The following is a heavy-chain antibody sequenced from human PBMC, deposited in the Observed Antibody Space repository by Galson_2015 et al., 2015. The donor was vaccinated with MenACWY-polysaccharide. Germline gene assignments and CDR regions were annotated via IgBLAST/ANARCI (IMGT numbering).Heavy chain of an antibody. CDR3: VKGGWADN. CDR1: GFNFSISV. Sequence: SLRLSCAASGFNFSISVMTWVRQAPGTGLEWVSGISRGSDTAYYTDSVKGRFTISRDNSKDTVHLQMDSLRADDTAVYYCVKGGWADNWGQGTLVTVSS. D-gene: IGHD1-26*01. CDR2: ISRGSDTA. J-gene: IGHJ4*02. V-gene: IGHV3-23*01.